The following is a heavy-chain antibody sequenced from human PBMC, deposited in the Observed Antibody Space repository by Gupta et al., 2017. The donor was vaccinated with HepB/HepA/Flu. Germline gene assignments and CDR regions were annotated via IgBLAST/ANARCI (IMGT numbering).Heavy chain of an antibody. J-gene: IGHJ4*02. CDR3: ARDPGYDFWSGYYTGYFDY. Sequence: QVQLVESGGGVVQPGRSLRLSCAASGFTFSSYGMHWVRQAPGKGLEWVAVIWYDGSNKYYADSVKGRFTISRDNSKNTLYLQMNSLRAEDTAVYYCARDPGYDFWSGYYTGYFDYWGQGTLVTVSS. D-gene: IGHD3-3*01. CDR2: IWYDGSNK. V-gene: IGHV3-33*01. CDR1: GFTFSSYG.